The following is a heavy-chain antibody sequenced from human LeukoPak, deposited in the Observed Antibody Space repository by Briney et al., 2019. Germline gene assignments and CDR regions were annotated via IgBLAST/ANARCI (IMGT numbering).Heavy chain of an antibody. V-gene: IGHV3-13*01. CDR2: IGTAGDT. J-gene: IGHJ4*02. Sequence: GGSLRLSCAASGFTFSSYDMHWVRQATGKGLEWVSAIGTAGDTYYPGSVKDRFTISRENAKNSLYLQMNSLRAGDTAVYYCARGPADGLRYFDLSLDYWGQGTLVTVSS. D-gene: IGHD3-9*01. CDR1: GFTFSSYD. CDR3: ARGPADGLRYFDLSLDY.